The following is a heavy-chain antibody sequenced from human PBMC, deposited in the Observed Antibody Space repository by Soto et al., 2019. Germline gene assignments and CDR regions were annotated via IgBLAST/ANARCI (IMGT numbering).Heavy chain of an antibody. D-gene: IGHD2-2*02. CDR3: TRDRPSQLLYAFDI. CDR2: IRSKAYGGTT. J-gene: IGHJ3*02. CDR1: GVTFGDYA. Sequence: GGSLRLSCTASGVTFGDYAMSGFRKAPGKGLEWVGFIRSKAYGGTTEYAASVKGRFTISRDDSKSIAYLQMNSLKTEDTAVYYCTRDRPSQLLYAFDIWGQGTMVTVSS. V-gene: IGHV3-49*03.